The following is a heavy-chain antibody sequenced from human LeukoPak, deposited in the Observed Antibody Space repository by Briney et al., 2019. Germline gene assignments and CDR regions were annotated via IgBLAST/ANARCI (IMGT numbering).Heavy chain of an antibody. V-gene: IGHV3-23*01. J-gene: IGHJ1*01. CDR2: IGGSGGST. Sequence: GGSLRLSCAASGFTFSNYAMSWVRQAPGKGLEWVSAIGGSGGSTYYADSVTGRFTISRDKSKNTLSLQMNSLRAEDTAVYYCAQQVGYCSSGSCYFTYWGQGTLVTVSS. D-gene: IGHD2-15*01. CDR1: GFTFSNYA. CDR3: AQQVGYCSSGSCYFTY.